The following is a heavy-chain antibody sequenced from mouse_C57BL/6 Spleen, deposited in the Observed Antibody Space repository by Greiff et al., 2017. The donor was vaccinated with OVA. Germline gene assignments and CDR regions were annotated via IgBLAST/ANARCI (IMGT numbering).Heavy chain of an antibody. CDR2: IYPGDGDT. Sequence: VQLQESGPELVKPGASVKISCKASGYAFSSSWMNWVKQRPGKGLEWIGRIYPGDGDTNYNGKFKGKATLTADKSSSTAYMQLSSLTSEDSAVYFCVPIYYYGSSYYDYWGQGTTLTVSS. D-gene: IGHD1-1*01. J-gene: IGHJ2*01. V-gene: IGHV1-82*01. CDR1: GYAFSSSW. CDR3: VPIYYYGSSYYDY.